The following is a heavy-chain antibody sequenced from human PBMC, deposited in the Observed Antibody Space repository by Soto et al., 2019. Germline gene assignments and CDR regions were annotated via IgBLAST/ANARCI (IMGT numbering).Heavy chain of an antibody. V-gene: IGHV4-39*01. Sequence: PSETLSLTCSVSDDSINSDKYYWGWIRQPPGKGLEWIGSIYYRGNAYYNPSLQNRVTISLDKSKSQFSLKLNSVTAADSVVYFCARLEGLATISYYFDFWGPGALVTVSS. CDR3: ARLEGLATISYYFDF. CDR2: IYYRGNA. J-gene: IGHJ4*02. CDR1: DDSINSDKYY. D-gene: IGHD3-9*01.